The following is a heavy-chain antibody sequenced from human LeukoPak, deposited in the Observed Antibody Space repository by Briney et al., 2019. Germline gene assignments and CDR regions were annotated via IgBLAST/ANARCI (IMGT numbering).Heavy chain of an antibody. CDR2: IYSGGST. J-gene: IGHJ4*02. CDR1: GFTVSSNY. D-gene: IGHD4-23*01. V-gene: IGHV3-53*01. Sequence: TGGSLRLSCAASGFTVSSNYMSWVRQAPGKGLEWVSVIYSGGSTYYADSVKGRFTISRDNSKNTLYLQMNSLRAEDTAVYYCARDLRGGKYDYWGQGTLVTVSS. CDR3: ARDLRGGKYDY.